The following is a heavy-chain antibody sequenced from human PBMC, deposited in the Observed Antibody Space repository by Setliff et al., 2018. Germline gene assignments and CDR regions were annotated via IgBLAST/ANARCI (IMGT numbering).Heavy chain of an antibody. Sequence: KPSETLSLTCTVSGGSISSYYWSWVRQPPGKGLEWIGYIYSTGSTNYNPSLKSRVAISIDTSKNQFSLKVNSVTAADTAIYYCARGLNSVSWTFAYWGQGSLVTVSS. CDR2: IYSTGST. CDR3: ARGLNSVSWTFAY. J-gene: IGHJ4*02. CDR1: GGSISSYY. D-gene: IGHD2-15*01. V-gene: IGHV4-4*08.